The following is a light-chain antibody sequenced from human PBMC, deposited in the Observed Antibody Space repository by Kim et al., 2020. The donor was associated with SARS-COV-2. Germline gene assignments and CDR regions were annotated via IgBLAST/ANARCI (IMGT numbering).Light chain of an antibody. CDR2: EVS. CDR3: CSYAGSTTSV. Sequence: QSALTQPASVSGSPGQSITISCTGTSSDVGNYNLVSWYQQHPGKAPKLMIYEVSKRPSGVSNRFSGSKSGNTASLTISGLQAEDEADYYCCSYAGSTTSVFGGGTQLTVL. J-gene: IGLJ3*02. CDR1: SSDVGNYNL. V-gene: IGLV2-23*02.